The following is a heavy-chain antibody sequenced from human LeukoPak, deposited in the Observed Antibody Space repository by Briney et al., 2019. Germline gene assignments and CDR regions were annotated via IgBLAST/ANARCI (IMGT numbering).Heavy chain of an antibody. V-gene: IGHV4-34*01. CDR1: GGSFSGYY. Sequence: TPSETLSLTCAVYGGSFSGYYWSWIRQPPGKGLEWIGEINHSGSTNYNPSLKSRVTISVDTSKNQFSLKLSSVTAADTAVYYCARAYSSSSPSYYYYGMDVWGQGTTVTVSS. CDR2: INHSGST. CDR3: ARAYSSSSPSYYYYGMDV. D-gene: IGHD6-6*01. J-gene: IGHJ6*02.